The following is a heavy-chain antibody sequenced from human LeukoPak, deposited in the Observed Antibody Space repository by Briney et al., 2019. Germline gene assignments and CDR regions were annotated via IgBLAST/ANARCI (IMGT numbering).Heavy chain of an antibody. Sequence: ASVTVSCKASGYTFIHYYIHWVRQAPGRGLEWMGIINPSSGATTYAERFRGRLNVTSDTSTRTVYMQLTDLMLDDTAVYFCARDPIYVAMPGQYFDYRGQGTLVAVSS. J-gene: IGHJ4*02. CDR2: INPSSGAT. CDR1: GYTFIHYY. D-gene: IGHD2-2*01. CDR3: ARDPIYVAMPGQYFDY. V-gene: IGHV1-46*01.